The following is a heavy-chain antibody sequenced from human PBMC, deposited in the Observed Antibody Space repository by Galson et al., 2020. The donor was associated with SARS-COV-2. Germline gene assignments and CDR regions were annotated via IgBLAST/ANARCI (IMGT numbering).Heavy chain of an antibody. J-gene: IGHJ4*02. Sequence: ASETLSLTCTVSGGSISSYYWSWIRQPAGKGLEWIGRIYTSGSTNYNPSLKSRVTMSVDTSKNQFSLKLSSVTAADTAVYYCARDCSGGRCYPAGFDYWGQGTTVTVSS. CDR2: IYTSGST. CDR3: ARDCSGGRCYPAGFDY. V-gene: IGHV4-4*07. D-gene: IGHD2-15*01. CDR1: GGSISSYY.